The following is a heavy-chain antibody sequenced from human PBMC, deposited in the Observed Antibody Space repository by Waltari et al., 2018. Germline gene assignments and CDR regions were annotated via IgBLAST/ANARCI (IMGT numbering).Heavy chain of an antibody. J-gene: IGHJ4*02. D-gene: IGHD1-26*01. CDR1: GFTLSHYA. CDR3: ARDSGSYYTPDY. Sequence: QVQLVESGGGVVQPGRSLRLSCAASGFTLSHYALPWVRQAPGKGLEWVAVISYDGSNKYYADSVKGRFTISRDNSKNTLYLQMNSLRAEDTAVYYCARDSGSYYTPDYWGQGTLVTVSS. V-gene: IGHV3-30-3*01. CDR2: ISYDGSNK.